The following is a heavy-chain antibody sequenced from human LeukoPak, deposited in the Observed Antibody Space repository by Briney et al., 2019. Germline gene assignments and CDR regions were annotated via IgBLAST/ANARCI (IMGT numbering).Heavy chain of an antibody. CDR2: ISAYNGNT. CDR1: GYTFTSYG. V-gene: IGHV1-18*01. D-gene: IGHD2-2*01. CDR3: ARSIGYCSSTSCSWFDP. J-gene: IGHJ5*02. Sequence: ASVKVSCKASGYTFTSYGISWVRQAPGQGLEWMGWISAYNGNTNYAQKLQGRVTMTTDTSTSTAYMELRSLRSDDTAVYYCARSIGYCSSTSCSWFDPWGQGTLDTVSS.